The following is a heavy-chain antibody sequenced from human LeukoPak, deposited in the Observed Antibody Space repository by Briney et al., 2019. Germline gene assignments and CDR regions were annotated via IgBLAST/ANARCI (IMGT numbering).Heavy chain of an antibody. V-gene: IGHV3-23*01. CDR1: GLTFSNYA. J-gene: IGHJ4*02. CDR3: AKITEATTPNY. D-gene: IGHD4-17*01. Sequence: PGGSLRLSCAASGLTFSNYAMNWVRQASGRGLEWVSGITDSGRKTYYADSVKGRFSISRDNSKNTVYLQMSDLRAEDTAVYYCAKITEATTPNYWGQGTLVTVSS. CDR2: ITDSGRKT.